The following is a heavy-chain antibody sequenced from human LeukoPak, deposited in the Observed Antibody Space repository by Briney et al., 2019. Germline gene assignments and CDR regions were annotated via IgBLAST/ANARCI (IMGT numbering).Heavy chain of an antibody. CDR1: GGSISSYY. CDR3: ARDVLAAGATGTFDI. D-gene: IGHD1-14*01. CDR2: IKQDGSEK. V-gene: IGHV3-7*03. J-gene: IGHJ3*02. Sequence: ETLSLTCTVSGGSISSYYWSWVRQAPGKGLEWVANIKQDGSEKYYVDSVKGRFTISRDNAKTSLYLQMNSLRAEDTAVYYCARDVLAAGATGTFDIWGQGTMVTVSS.